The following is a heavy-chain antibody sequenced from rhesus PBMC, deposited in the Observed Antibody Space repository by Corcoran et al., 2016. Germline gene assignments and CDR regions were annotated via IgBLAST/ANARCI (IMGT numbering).Heavy chain of an antibody. CDR1: GCSFRRYC. CDR2: SNGKSGIT. V-gene: IGHV4-80*01. J-gene: IGHJ4*01. D-gene: IGHD4-23*01. CDR3: ARPVYSNYVMGLDY. Sequence: HVQLQESGPGLVQPSATLSLTCPVSGCSFRRYCWCWLRPPPGKGREWIGDSNGKSGITNYNPSFKSLVTISKYASKNQFSLKLSSVTAADTAVYYCARPVYSNYVMGLDYWGQGVLVTVSS.